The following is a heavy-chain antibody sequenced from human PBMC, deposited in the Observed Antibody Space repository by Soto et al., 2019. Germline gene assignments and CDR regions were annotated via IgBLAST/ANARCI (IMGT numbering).Heavy chain of an antibody. CDR2: ISTYNGNT. Sequence: QVQLVQSGAEVKKPGASVKVSCKVSSYSFPSYGISWVRQAPEQGLEWMGWISTYNGNTNYAQSFQGRVTMTTDTTTNTAYMELRGLRSDDTAVYYCPEQKNPLSGYYNGGQGTLVTVSS. D-gene: IGHD3-9*01. CDR1: SYSFPSYG. J-gene: IGHJ1*01. V-gene: IGHV1-18*01. CDR3: PEQKNPLSGYYN.